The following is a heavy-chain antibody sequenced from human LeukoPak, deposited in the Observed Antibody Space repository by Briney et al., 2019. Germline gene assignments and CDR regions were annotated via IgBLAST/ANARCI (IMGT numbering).Heavy chain of an antibody. V-gene: IGHV3-30*18. CDR2: ISYDGSNK. J-gene: IGHJ1*01. D-gene: IGHD3-9*01. CDR3: AKSPSRYDILTAVQH. CDR1: GFTFSSYG. Sequence: GGSLRLSCAASGFTFSSYGMHWVRQAPGKGLEWVAVISYDGSNKYYADSVKGRFTISRDNSKNTLYLQMNSLRAEDTAVYYCAKSPSRYDILTAVQHWGQGTLVTVSS.